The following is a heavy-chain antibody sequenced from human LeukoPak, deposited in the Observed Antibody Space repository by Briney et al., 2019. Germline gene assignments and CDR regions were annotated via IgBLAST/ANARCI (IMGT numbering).Heavy chain of an antibody. D-gene: IGHD4-17*01. V-gene: IGHV4-39*07. CDR2: IYYSGST. Sequence: SETLSLTCTVSGDSISSSSYYWGWIRQPPGKGLEWIGSIYYSGSTYYNPSLKSRVTISIDTSKNQFSLKLTSVTAADMAVYYCARDLRTTVTTGEIYFDYWGQGTLLTVSS. CDR1: GDSISSSSYY. CDR3: ARDLRTTVTTGEIYFDY. J-gene: IGHJ4*02.